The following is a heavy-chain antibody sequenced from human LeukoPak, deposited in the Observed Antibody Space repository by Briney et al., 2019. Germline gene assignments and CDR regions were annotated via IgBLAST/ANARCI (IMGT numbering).Heavy chain of an antibody. V-gene: IGHV3-30-3*01. CDR1: GFTFSSYA. CDR3: ARDRGLLDGSSGWYFDY. Sequence: PGGSLRLSCAVSGFTFSSYAMHWVRQAPGKGLEWVAIILYDGSKEYYADSVKGRFTISRDNSKNTLYLQMNSLRPGDTAVYYCARDRGLLDGSSGWYFDYWGQGTLVTVSS. CDR2: ILYDGSKE. J-gene: IGHJ4*02. D-gene: IGHD6-19*01.